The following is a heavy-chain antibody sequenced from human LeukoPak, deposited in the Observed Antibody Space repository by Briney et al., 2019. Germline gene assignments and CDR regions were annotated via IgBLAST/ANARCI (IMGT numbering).Heavy chain of an antibody. CDR3: ARVDVDIVATTDFAY. D-gene: IGHD5-12*01. CDR1: GYTFTGYY. CDR2: INPNSGGT. V-gene: IGHV1-2*02. J-gene: IGHJ4*02. Sequence: VASVKVSCKASGYTFTGYYMHWVRQAPGQGLEWMGWINPNSGGTNYAQKFQGRVTMTRDTSISTAYMELSRLRSDDTAVYYCARVDVDIVATTDFAYWGQGTLVTVSS.